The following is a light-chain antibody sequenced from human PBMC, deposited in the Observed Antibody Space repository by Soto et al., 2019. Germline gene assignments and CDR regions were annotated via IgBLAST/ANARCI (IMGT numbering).Light chain of an antibody. J-gene: IGLJ2*01. CDR1: SSDVGTYNF. CDR2: DVS. Sequence: QSALTQPSSVSGSPGQSITISCTGTSSDVGTYNFVSWYRQHPVKAPILIIFDVSSRPSGISNRFSGSKSGNTAALTISGDQAEDEADYYCSSYANSDTVIFGGGTKLTVL. V-gene: IGLV2-14*01. CDR3: SSYANSDTVI.